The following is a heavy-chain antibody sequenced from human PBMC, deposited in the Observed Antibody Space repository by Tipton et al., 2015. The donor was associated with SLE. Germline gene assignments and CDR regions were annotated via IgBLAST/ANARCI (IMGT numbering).Heavy chain of an antibody. V-gene: IGHV1-2*02. CDR2: INPRSGGT. D-gene: IGHD6-19*01. CDR3: VRSATGWYYFDF. Sequence: QSGAEVKKPGASVKVSCKSSGYTFSGNYIHWVRRAPGRGLEGVGWINPRSGGTNYAQKFQGRVTMTRDTSISTAYLELSNLRSDDTAVYYCVRSATGWYYFDFWGHGTLVNVAS. J-gene: IGHJ4*01. CDR1: GYTFSGNY.